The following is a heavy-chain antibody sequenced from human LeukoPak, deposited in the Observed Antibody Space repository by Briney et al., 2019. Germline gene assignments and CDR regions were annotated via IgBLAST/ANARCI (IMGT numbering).Heavy chain of an antibody. Sequence: SETLSLTCTVSGGSISSYYWSWIRQPPGKGLEWIGYIYYSGSTNYNPSLKSRVTISVDTSKNQFSLKLSSVTAADTAVYYCARGYDYVWGSHRALGYWGQGTLVTVSS. J-gene: IGHJ4*02. CDR1: GGSISSYY. V-gene: IGHV4-59*01. CDR3: ARGYDYVWGSHRALGY. CDR2: IYYSGST. D-gene: IGHD3-16*02.